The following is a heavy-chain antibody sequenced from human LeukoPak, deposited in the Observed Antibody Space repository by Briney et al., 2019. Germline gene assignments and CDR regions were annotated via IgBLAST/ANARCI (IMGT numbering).Heavy chain of an antibody. V-gene: IGHV6-1*01. J-gene: IGHJ5*02. CDR2: TYYRSKWYS. CDR3: ASGWGLDP. CDR1: GDSVSSNTAA. D-gene: IGHD1-26*01. Sequence: SQTLSLTCVTSGDSVSSNTAAWNWIRQSPSRGLEWLGRTYYRSKWYSDYAVSVKSRIIVNADTSMNQFSLQLNSVTPEDTAVYYCASGWGLDPWGQGTLVTVSS.